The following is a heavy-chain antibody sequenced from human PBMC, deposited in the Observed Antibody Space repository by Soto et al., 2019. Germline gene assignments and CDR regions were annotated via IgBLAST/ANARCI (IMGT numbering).Heavy chain of an antibody. J-gene: IGHJ5*02. D-gene: IGHD6-6*01. CDR3: AKDLTRQLAYWLDP. CDR1: GFSFTGYY. CDR2: INAHSGGT. Sequence: ASVKVSCKASGFSFTGYYIHWLRQAPGQGLEWMGWINAHSGGTEYAQKFQGRVTLTRDTSIATAYLTLTSLTSDDTALYYCAKDLTRQLAYWLDPWGQGTLVTVSS. V-gene: IGHV1-2*02.